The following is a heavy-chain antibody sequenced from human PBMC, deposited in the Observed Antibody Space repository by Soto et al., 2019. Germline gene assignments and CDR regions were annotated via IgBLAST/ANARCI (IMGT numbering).Heavy chain of an antibody. CDR2: IVVGSGNT. D-gene: IGHD3-22*01. V-gene: IGHV1-58*01. Sequence: ASVKVSCKASGFTFTSSAVQWVRQARGQRLEWIGWIVVGSGNTNYAQKFQERVTITRDMSTSTAYMELSSLRSEDTAVYYCAAVISYDSSGYWAPPRYWGQGTLVTVSS. J-gene: IGHJ4*02. CDR1: GFTFTSSA. CDR3: AAVISYDSSGYWAPPRY.